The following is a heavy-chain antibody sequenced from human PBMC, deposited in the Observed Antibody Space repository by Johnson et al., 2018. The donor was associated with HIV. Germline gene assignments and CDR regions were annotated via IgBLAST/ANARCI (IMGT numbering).Heavy chain of an antibody. D-gene: IGHD6-13*01. CDR1: GFSVSNNY. Sequence: VQLVESGGGLVQSGGSLRLSCGASGFSVSNNYMNWVRQAPGKGLEWVSVLYSGGNTYYADSVRGRFTISRDNSKNTLYLQMSSLKVEDTAVYYCAKVAVATAAGGVALDIWGPGTMVIVSS. CDR2: LYSGGNT. J-gene: IGHJ3*02. CDR3: AKVAVATAAGGVALDI. V-gene: IGHV3-66*01.